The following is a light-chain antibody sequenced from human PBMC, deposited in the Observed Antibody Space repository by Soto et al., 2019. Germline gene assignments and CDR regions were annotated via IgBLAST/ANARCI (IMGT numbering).Light chain of an antibody. Sequence: AIRMTQSPSSLSASTGDRVTITFRASQGISSYLAWYQQKPGEAPRLLIYAASTLQSGVPSRFSGSGYGTEFTLTISSLQPDDFASYYCQKLHNFPLTFGQGTRLEI. CDR2: AAS. J-gene: IGKJ5*01. CDR1: QGISSY. V-gene: IGKV1-8*01. CDR3: QKLHNFPLT.